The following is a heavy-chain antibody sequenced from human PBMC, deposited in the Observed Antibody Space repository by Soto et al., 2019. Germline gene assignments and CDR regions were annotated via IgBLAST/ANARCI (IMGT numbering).Heavy chain of an antibody. CDR2: INPNGGST. CDR1: GYSFTSQY. D-gene: IGHD1-26*01. V-gene: IGHV1-46*03. Sequence: QVQLVQSGAEVKKPGASVKISCEASGYSFTSQYVHWVRQAPGQGLEWMGIINPNGGSTTYAQKVTGRVNRAREPSPGTVYMERGTPPSGDPAVFYCGRDKWARPGGGGTEPLDIWGQGTMVTVAS. J-gene: IGHJ3*02. CDR3: GRDKWARPGGGGTEPLDI.